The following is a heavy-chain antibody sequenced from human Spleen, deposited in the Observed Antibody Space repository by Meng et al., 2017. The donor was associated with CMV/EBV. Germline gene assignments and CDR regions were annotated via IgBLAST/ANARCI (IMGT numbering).Heavy chain of an antibody. D-gene: IGHD6-13*01. V-gene: IGHV3-11*01. Sequence: GGSLKLSCVGSGFSLSDYHMTWIRQAPGKGLECVASTNSRSSPFFYTDSVKGRFTISTDNARNSVYLEMRSLRVEDTALYFCTRGRRSRSSWKMYYGMDVWGQGTTVTVSS. CDR2: TNSRSSPF. J-gene: IGHJ6*02. CDR1: GFSLSDYH. CDR3: TRGRRSRSSWKMYYGMDV.